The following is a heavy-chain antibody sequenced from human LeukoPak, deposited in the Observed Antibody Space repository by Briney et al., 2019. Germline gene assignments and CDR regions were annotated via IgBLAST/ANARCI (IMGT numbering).Heavy chain of an antibody. Sequence: SETLSLTCAVSGYSISSGYDWGGIRQPPGKGLEWIGSIYHSGSTYYNPSLKSRVTISVDTSKNQFSLRLCSVSAADPPVYYCARLWRSSTSCRDWGQGTLVTVSS. CDR3: ARLWRSSTSCRD. CDR2: IYHSGST. V-gene: IGHV4-38-2*01. CDR1: GYSISSGYD. D-gene: IGHD2-2*01. J-gene: IGHJ4*02.